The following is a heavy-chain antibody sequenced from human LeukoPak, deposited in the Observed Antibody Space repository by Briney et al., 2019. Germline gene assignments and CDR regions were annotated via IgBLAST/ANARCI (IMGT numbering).Heavy chain of an antibody. Sequence: QTGGSLRLSCAVSGFTFSSYWMYWVRQAPGKGLEWVSYISTSSSMIYYADSVKGRFTISRDNAKNSLYLQMSSLRADDTAVYYCARDRWGFLESWGQGTLVTVSS. V-gene: IGHV3-48*01. CDR2: ISTSSSMI. J-gene: IGHJ5*02. CDR1: GFTFSSYW. CDR3: ARDRWGFLES. D-gene: IGHD3-3*01.